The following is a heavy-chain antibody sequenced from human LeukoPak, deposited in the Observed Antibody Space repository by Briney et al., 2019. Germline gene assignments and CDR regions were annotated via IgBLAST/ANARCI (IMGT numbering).Heavy chain of an antibody. CDR3: ARDHGTYYYDSSGPLRAFDI. J-gene: IGHJ3*02. D-gene: IGHD3-22*01. V-gene: IGHV4-61*02. CDR2: IYTSGST. CDR1: GGSISSGSYY. Sequence: SQTLSLTCTVSGGSISSGSYYWSWIRQPAGKGLEWIGRIYTSGSTNYNPSLKSRVTISVDTSKNQFSLKLSSVTAADTAVYYCARDHGTYYYDSSGPLRAFDIWGQGTMVTVSS.